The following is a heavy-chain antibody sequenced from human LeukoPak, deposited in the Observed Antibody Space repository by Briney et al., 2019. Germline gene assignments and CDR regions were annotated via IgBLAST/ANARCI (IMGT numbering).Heavy chain of an antibody. J-gene: IGHJ4*02. D-gene: IGHD3-10*01. CDR2: MNPNSGNT. CDR1: GYTFTGYD. CDR3: ARGLRNYGSGSYRMIG. Sequence: ASVKVSCKASGYTFTGYDINWVRQATGQGLEWMGWMNPNSGNTGYAQKFQGRVTMTRNTSISTAYMELSSLRSEDTAVYYCARGLRNYGSGSYRMIGWGQGTLVTVSS. V-gene: IGHV1-8*01.